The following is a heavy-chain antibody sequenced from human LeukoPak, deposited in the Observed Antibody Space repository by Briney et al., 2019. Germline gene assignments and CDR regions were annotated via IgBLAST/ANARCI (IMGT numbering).Heavy chain of an antibody. J-gene: IGHJ5*02. CDR2: ISAYNGNT. D-gene: IGHD2-8*01. CDR1: GYTFTSYG. V-gene: IGHV1-18*01. Sequence: ASVKVSCKASGYTFTSYGISWVRQAPGQGLEWMGWISAYNGNTNYAQKLQGRVTMTTDTSTSTAYMELRSLRSDDTAVYYCARAVSYCTNGVCYSYWFDPWGQGTVVTVSS. CDR3: ARAVSYCTNGVCYSYWFDP.